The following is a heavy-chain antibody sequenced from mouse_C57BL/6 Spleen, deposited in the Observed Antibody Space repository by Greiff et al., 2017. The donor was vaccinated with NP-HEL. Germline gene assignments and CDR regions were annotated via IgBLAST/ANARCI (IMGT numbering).Heavy chain of an antibody. Sequence: VQLVESGAELVRPGASVTLSCKASGYTFTDYEMHWVKQTPVHGLEWIGAIDPETGGTAYNQKFKGKAILTADKSSSTAYMELRSLTSEDSAVYYCTNRQLRLLAWFAYWGQGTLVTVSA. CDR1: GYTFTDYE. CDR3: TNRQLRLLAWFAY. V-gene: IGHV1-15*01. CDR2: IDPETGGT. J-gene: IGHJ3*01. D-gene: IGHD3-2*02.